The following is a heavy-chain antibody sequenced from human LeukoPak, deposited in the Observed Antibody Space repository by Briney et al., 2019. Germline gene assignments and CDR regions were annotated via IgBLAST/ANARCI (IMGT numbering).Heavy chain of an antibody. Sequence: SETLSLTCTVSGGSISSSSYYWGWIRQPPGKGLEWIGSIYYSGSTYYNPSLKSRVTISVDTSKNQFSLKLSSVPAADTAVYYCARIPYYYDSSGYHPPFDYWGQGTLVTVSS. V-gene: IGHV4-39*01. D-gene: IGHD3-22*01. J-gene: IGHJ4*02. CDR2: IYYSGST. CDR3: ARIPYYYDSSGYHPPFDY. CDR1: GGSISSSSYY.